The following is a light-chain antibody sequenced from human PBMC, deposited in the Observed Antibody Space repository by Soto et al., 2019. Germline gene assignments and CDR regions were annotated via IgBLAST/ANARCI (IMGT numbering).Light chain of an antibody. V-gene: IGKV3-20*01. Sequence: EIVLTQSPGTLSLSPGERATLSCRASQTVGGDYLAWYQQKPGQAPRLLIYGAFNRAAGTPDRFSGSGSGTDFTLTITRLEPEDFAVYYCQQYHISPRTFGQGTKVEV. CDR1: QTVGGDY. CDR3: QQYHISPRT. CDR2: GAF. J-gene: IGKJ1*01.